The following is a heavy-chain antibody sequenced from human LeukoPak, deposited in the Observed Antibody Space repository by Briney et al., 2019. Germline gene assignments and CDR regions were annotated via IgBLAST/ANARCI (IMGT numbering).Heavy chain of an antibody. V-gene: IGHV1-69*04. Sequence: ASVKLSCKASGGTFSSYAISWVRQAPGQGLEWMGRIIPILGIANYAQKLQGRVTMTTDTSTSTAYMELRSLRSDDTAVYYCARGEAAAPRLMGYWGQGTLVTVSS. CDR2: IIPILGIA. J-gene: IGHJ4*02. D-gene: IGHD6-13*01. CDR3: ARGEAAAPRLMGY. CDR1: GGTFSSYA.